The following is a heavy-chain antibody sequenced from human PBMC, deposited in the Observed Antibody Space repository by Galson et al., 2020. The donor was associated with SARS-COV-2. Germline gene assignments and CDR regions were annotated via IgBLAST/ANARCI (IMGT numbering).Heavy chain of an antibody. Sequence: ASVKVSCKASGGTFSNYAISWVRQDPGQGLEWMGRIFPMFDTTNYAQRFQGRVTFSADKSMNTAYMDLSSLRSEDTAVYYCARCDTSGYFGRTCDIWGQGTMITVS. CDR3: ARCDTSGYFGRTCDI. V-gene: IGHV1-69*06. CDR1: GGTFSNYA. D-gene: IGHD3-22*01. J-gene: IGHJ3*02. CDR2: IFPMFDTT.